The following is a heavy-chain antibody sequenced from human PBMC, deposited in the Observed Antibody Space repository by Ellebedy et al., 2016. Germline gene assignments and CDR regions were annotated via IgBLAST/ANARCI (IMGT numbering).Heavy chain of an antibody. CDR1: AVSFSTYW. V-gene: IGHV5-51*01. CDR2: VYPAGSQT. J-gene: IGHJ5*01. D-gene: IGHD5-12*01. CDR3: ARRGYSGYAPGDS. Sequence: QVSCXASSAVSFSTYWIGWVRQMPGKGLEWMGIVYPAGSQTLYNPSFQGMVTITADTSTSTVYLQWSSLKASDTAMYYCARRGYSGYAPGDSWGQGTLVTVSS.